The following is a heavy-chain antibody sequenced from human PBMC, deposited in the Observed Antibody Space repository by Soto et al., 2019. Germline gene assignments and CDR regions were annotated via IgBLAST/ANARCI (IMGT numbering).Heavy chain of an antibody. J-gene: IGHJ5*02. D-gene: IGHD6-6*01. V-gene: IGHV4-30-4*01. Sequence: TLSLTCTVSGGSISSGDYYWSWIRQPPGKGLEWIGYIYYSGSTYYNPSLKSRVAISVDTSKNQFSLKLSSVTAADTAVYYCARERPDGARLDPWGQGTLVTVSS. CDR1: GGSISSGDYY. CDR3: ARERPDGARLDP. CDR2: IYYSGST.